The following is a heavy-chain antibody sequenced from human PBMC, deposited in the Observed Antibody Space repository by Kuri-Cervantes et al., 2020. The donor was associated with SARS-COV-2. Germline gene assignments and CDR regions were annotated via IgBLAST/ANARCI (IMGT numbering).Heavy chain of an antibody. J-gene: IGHJ6*03. CDR2: IYIHGGT. D-gene: IGHD7-27*01. CDR1: GFTFSSYA. V-gene: IGHV4-4*07. CDR3: AREEVWGSYRYYMDV. Sequence: GSLRLSCAASGFTFSSYAMSWIRQPAGKGLEWLGRIYIHGGTTYNPSLRGRVSMSLDMSKNQFSLKMESVTSADTAVYYCAREEVWGSYRYYMDVWSKGTTVTVSS.